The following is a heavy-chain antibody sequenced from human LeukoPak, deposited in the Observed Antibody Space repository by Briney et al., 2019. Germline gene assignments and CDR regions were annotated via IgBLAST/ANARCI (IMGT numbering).Heavy chain of an antibody. CDR3: AKDWLGTTCQGGCLDY. V-gene: IGHV3-23*01. CDR1: GFTFSSYA. J-gene: IGHJ4*02. CDR2: ISGSDGST. Sequence: GGSLRLSCAASGFTFSSYAMSWVRQAPGKGLEWVSTISGSDGSTYYADSVKGRFTISRDNSKNTLYLQMNSLRAEDTAVYYCAKDWLGTTCQGGCLDYWGQGTLVTVSP. D-gene: IGHD2-2*01.